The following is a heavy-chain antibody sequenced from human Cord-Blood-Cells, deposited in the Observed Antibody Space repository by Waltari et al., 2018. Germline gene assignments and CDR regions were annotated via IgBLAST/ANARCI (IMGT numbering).Heavy chain of an antibody. CDR3: ARLGTTPRMRITGVSAFDI. D-gene: IGHD7-27*01. CDR1: GYTFTGYY. J-gene: IGHJ3*02. V-gene: IGHV1-2*02. Sequence: QVQLVQSGAEVKKPGASVKVSCKASGYTFTGYYMHWVRQSPGQGLEWMGWINPNSGGTNYAQKFQGRVTMTRDTSISTAYMELSRLRSDDTAVYYCARLGTTPRMRITGVSAFDIWGQGTMVTVSS. CDR2: INPNSGGT.